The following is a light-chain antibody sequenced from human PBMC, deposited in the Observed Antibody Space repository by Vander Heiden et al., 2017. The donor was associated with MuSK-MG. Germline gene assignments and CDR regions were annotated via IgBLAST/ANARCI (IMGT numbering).Light chain of an antibody. Sequence: DIQMTQSPSSLSASVGDRVTITCRASQGISNYLAWYQQKPGKVPKLLIYTASTLQSGVPSRFSGSGSGTHFTLTIRSLQPEDVATYYCQKDNSAPRTSGQGTKVEIK. J-gene: IGKJ1*01. CDR1: QGISNY. CDR3: QKDNSAPRT. V-gene: IGKV1-27*01. CDR2: TAS.